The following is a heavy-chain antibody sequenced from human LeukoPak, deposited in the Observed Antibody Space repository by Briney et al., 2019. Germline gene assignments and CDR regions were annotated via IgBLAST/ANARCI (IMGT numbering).Heavy chain of an antibody. D-gene: IGHD3-3*01. V-gene: IGHV4-59*01. CDR2: IYFRGST. Sequence: PETLSLTCTVSGGSISSYNWSWIRQPPGEGLEWIGYIYFRGSTNYNPPPKSRVTISVDTSMNKFSLKLSSVSAADTAVYCCARGSSYYDFWSGYYTDDYYYYYMDVWGKGTTVTVSS. J-gene: IGHJ6*03. CDR1: GGSISSYN. CDR3: ARGSSYYDFWSGYYTDDYYYYYMDV.